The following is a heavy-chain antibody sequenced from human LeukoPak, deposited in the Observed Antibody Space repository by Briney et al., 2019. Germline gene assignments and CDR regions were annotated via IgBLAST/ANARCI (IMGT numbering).Heavy chain of an antibody. CDR1: GFIFDNYG. J-gene: IGHJ5*02. D-gene: IGHD3-3*01. V-gene: IGHV3-30*02. Sequence: GGSLRLSCIGSGFIFDNYGIHWVRQAPGKGLEWVAFIRYDGSNKYYADSVKGRFTISRDNSKNTLYLQMNSLRAEDTAVYYCAKDVWSGPGRFDPWGQGTLVTVSS. CDR2: IRYDGSNK. CDR3: AKDVWSGPGRFDP.